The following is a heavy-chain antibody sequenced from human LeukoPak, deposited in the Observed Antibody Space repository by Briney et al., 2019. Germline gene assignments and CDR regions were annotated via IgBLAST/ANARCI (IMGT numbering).Heavy chain of an antibody. D-gene: IGHD2-2*01. V-gene: IGHV3-21*01. CDR1: GFTFSSYS. CDR2: ISSSSSYI. Sequence: PGGSLRLSCAASGFTFSSYSMNWVRQAPGKGLEWVSSISSSSSYIYYADSVKGRFTISRDNAKNSLYLQMNSLRAEDTAVYYCAREIVVVPGANIAGDAFDIWGQGTMVTVSS. CDR3: AREIVVVPGANIAGDAFDI. J-gene: IGHJ3*02.